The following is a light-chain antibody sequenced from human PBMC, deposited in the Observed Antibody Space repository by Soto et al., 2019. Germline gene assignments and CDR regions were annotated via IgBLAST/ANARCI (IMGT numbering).Light chain of an antibody. CDR2: AND. J-gene: IGLJ2*01. CDR3: AAWDDSVNGVV. CDR1: SSNIGTNA. V-gene: IGLV1-44*01. Sequence: QSVLNQPPSASETPGQRISISCSGSSSNIGTNAVNWYHQLPGTAPKLLIYANDQRPSGVPDRFSGSKSGTSASLAISGLQSEDEANYFCAAWDDSVNGVVFGGGTKLTVL.